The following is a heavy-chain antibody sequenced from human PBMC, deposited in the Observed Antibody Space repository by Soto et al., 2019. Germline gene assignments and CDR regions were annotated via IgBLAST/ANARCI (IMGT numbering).Heavy chain of an antibody. CDR1: GFTFSSYG. J-gene: IGHJ6*02. Sequence: AGWSLRLSCAASGFTFSSYGMHWVRQAPGKGLEWVAVISYDGSNKYYADSVKGRFTISRDNSKNTLYLQMNSLRAEDTAVYYCAILPDVYSTPYYYYGMDVWGQGTTVTVSS. CDR2: ISYDGSNK. V-gene: IGHV3-30*03. D-gene: IGHD4-4*01. CDR3: AILPDVYSTPYYYYGMDV.